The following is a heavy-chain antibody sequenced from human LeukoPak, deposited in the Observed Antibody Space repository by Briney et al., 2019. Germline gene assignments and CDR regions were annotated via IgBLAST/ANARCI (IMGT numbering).Heavy chain of an antibody. CDR2: ISSSSSTI. CDR3: ARDRDDILTGYPWFDP. Sequence: GGSLRLSCAASGFTFSSYSVNWVRQAPGKGLEWVSYISSSSSTIYYADSVKGRFTISRDNAKNSLYLQMNSLRDEDTAVYYCARDRDDILTGYPWFDPWGQGTLVTVSS. J-gene: IGHJ5*02. CDR1: GFTFSSYS. V-gene: IGHV3-48*02. D-gene: IGHD3-9*01.